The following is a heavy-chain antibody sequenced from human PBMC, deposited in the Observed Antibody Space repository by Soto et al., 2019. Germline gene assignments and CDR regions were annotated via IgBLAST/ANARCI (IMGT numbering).Heavy chain of an antibody. CDR1: GYTFTSYY. V-gene: IGHV1-46*03. J-gene: IGHJ5*02. D-gene: IGHD3-3*01. Sequence: SVKVACKASGYTFTSYYMHWVRQAPGQGQERMGIINPSGRSTSYAQKFQGRVTMTRDTFTSTVYMELSSLRSEDTAVYYCAVEDYDFWSFDPCGQGTLVTVSS. CDR3: AVEDYDFWSFDP. CDR2: INPSGRST.